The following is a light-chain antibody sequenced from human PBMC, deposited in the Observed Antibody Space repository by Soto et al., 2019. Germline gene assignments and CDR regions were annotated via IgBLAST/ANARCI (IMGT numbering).Light chain of an antibody. V-gene: IGLV2-8*01. CDR3: SSYAGRNNYV. J-gene: IGLJ1*01. CDR2: AVN. CDR1: SSDVGGYKY. Sequence: QSALTQPPSASGSPGQSVTISCTGSSSDVGGYKYVSWYQQYPGKAPKLMIYAVNKRPSGVPDRFSGSKSGNTASLTVSGLQAEDEADYYCSSYAGRNNYVFGTGTKLTVL.